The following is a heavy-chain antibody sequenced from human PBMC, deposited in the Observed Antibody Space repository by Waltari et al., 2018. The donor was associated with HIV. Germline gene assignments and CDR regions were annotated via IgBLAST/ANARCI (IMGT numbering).Heavy chain of an antibody. J-gene: IGHJ5*02. V-gene: IGHV2-26*01. D-gene: IGHD3-16*01. CDR2: IFSNDEK. Sequence: QVTLKESGPVLVKPTETLTLTCTVSGFSLSNARMGVSWIRQPPGKALEWLAHIFSNDEKSYSTSLKSRLTISKDTSKSQVVLTMTNMDPVDTATYYCVLAAWGLSWFDPWGQGTLVTVSS. CDR3: VLAAWGLSWFDP. CDR1: GFSLSNARMG.